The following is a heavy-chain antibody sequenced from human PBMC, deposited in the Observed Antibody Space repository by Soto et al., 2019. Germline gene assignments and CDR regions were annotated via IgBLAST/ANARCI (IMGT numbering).Heavy chain of an antibody. D-gene: IGHD3-3*02. CDR1: GYSFKNYA. CDR2: SNEGSGNT. CDR3: ARDDRTISGAVTLDY. V-gene: IGHV1-3*01. Sequence: QVQLVQSGPEVKRPGASVRISCRTAGYSFKNYAIHWVRQPPGKKLEGMGWSNEGSGNTRYSHKFQARMSIARDTSASTSYLDLRSLTSEDTAVYFCARDDRTISGAVTLDYWGPGTLVTVSS. J-gene: IGHJ4*02.